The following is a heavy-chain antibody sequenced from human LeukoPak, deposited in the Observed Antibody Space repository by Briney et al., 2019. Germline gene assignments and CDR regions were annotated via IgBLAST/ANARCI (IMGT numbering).Heavy chain of an antibody. CDR2: INHSGST. J-gene: IGHJ2*01. Sequence: KPSETLSLTCAVSGASISSNNWWNWVRQPPGKGLEWIGEINHSGSTNYNPSLKSRVTISIDTSKDQFSLRLSSVTAADTAVYHCARGYCSGGGCYSGWYFDLWGRGTQVTVSS. CDR3: ARGYCSGGGCYSGWYFDL. D-gene: IGHD2-15*01. V-gene: IGHV4-4*02. CDR1: GASISSNNW.